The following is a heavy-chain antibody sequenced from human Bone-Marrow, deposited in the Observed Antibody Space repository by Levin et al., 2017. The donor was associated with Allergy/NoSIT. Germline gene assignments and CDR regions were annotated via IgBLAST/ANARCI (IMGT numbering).Heavy chain of an antibody. CDR2: ISSSGSTI. V-gene: IGHV3-11*01. CDR3: ARGGVVPAAIAPTPPAYYYYGMDV. CDR1: GFTFSDYY. D-gene: IGHD2-2*01. Sequence: PGGSLRLSCAASGFTFSDYYMSWIRQAPGKGLEWVSYISSSGSTIYYADSVKGRFTISRDNAKNSLYLQMNSLRAEDTAVYYCARGGVVPAAIAPTPPAYYYYGMDVWGQGTTVTVSS. J-gene: IGHJ6*02.